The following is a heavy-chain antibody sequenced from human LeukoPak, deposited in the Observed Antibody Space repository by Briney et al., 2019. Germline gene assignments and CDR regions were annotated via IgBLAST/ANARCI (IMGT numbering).Heavy chain of an antibody. CDR3: ARGRSSGWYRGNWLHP. Sequence: GGCLRLSCAASGFTFSSYAMHWVRQAPGKGLEYVSAIGSNGGSTYYANSVKGRFTISRDNSKNTLYLQMGSLRAEDMAVYYCARGRSSGWYRGNWLHPWREETLVTLPS. J-gene: IGHJ5*02. D-gene: IGHD6-19*01. CDR1: GFTFSSYA. V-gene: IGHV3-64*01. CDR2: IGSNGGST.